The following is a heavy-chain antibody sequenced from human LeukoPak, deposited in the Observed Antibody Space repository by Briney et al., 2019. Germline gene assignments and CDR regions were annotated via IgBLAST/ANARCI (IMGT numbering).Heavy chain of an antibody. D-gene: IGHD3-10*01. V-gene: IGHV4-31*03. CDR1: ADSLSSGDHY. CDR3: ARGGNRFGGFYFDY. CDR2: IHHSGRS. Sequence: PSQTLSLTCTVPADSLSSGDHYWAWIRQFPGKGLESIGFIHHSGRSRHNPSLKDRVAISVDTSRKQFALKLSSVTAADTAMYYCARGGNRFGGFYFDYWGQGIQVIVSS. J-gene: IGHJ4*02.